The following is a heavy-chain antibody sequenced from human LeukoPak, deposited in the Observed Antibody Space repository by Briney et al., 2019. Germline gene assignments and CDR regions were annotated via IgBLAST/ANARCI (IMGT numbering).Heavy chain of an antibody. V-gene: IGHV3-13*01. Sequence: PGGSLRLSCAASGFTFSSYDMHWVRQATGKGLEWVSAIGTAGDTYYPGSVKGRFTISRENAKNSLYLQMNSRRAGDTAVYYCARLWRGCSGGSCYNYGMDVWGQGTKVTVSS. D-gene: IGHD2-15*01. J-gene: IGHJ6*02. CDR1: GFTFSSYD. CDR2: IGTAGDT. CDR3: ARLWRGCSGGSCYNYGMDV.